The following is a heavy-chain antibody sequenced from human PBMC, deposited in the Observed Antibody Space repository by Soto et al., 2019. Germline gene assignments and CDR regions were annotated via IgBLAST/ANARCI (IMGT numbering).Heavy chain of an antibody. D-gene: IGHD6-6*01. CDR3: AKDGAARPPLYYYYGMDV. CDR2: ISYDGSNK. J-gene: IGHJ6*02. Sequence: GGSLRLSCAASGFTFSSYGMHWVRQAPGKGLEWVAVISYDGSNKYYADSVKGRFTISRDNSKNTLYLQMNSLRAEDTAVYYCAKDGAARPPLYYYYGMDVWGQGTTVTVSS. CDR1: GFTFSSYG. V-gene: IGHV3-30*18.